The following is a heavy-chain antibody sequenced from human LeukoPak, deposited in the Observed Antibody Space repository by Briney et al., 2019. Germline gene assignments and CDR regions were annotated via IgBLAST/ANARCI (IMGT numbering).Heavy chain of an antibody. J-gene: IGHJ4*02. CDR2: ISPDDSEI. CDR1: GYSFTTYW. Sequence: GESLKISCKGSGYSFTTYWIAWVRQMPGRGLEWMGIISPDDSEIRYSPSFRGQVTIPADKSISTAYLQWSRLKASDTAIYYCARHEGSGSYYSYWGQGTLVTVSS. V-gene: IGHV5-51*01. CDR3: ARHEGSGSYYSY. D-gene: IGHD1-26*01.